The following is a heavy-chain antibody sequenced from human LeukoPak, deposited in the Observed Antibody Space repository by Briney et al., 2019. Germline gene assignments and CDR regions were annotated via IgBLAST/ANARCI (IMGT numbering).Heavy chain of an antibody. CDR3: AKWTAVPTNDY. D-gene: IGHD5-12*01. V-gene: IGHV3-23*01. Sequence: PGGSLRLSCAASGFTFSKYAMRWVRQAPGKGLEWGSAISGSGGTAYYADSVKGRVTISRDNSKNTLWLQMTSLRAEDTAVYYCAKWTAVPTNDYWGQGTLVTVSS. CDR2: ISGSGGTA. J-gene: IGHJ4*02. CDR1: GFTFSKYA.